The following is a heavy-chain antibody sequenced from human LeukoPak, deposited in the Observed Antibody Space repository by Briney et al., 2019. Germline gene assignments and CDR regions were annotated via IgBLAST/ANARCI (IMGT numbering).Heavy chain of an antibody. V-gene: IGHV3-11*04. Sequence: PGGSLRLSXAASGFTFSDYYMSWIRQAPGKGLEWVSYISSSGSTIYYADSVKGRFTISRDNAKNSLYLQMNSLRAEDTAVYYCARDRYYDSSGYIGYWGQGTLVTVSS. CDR1: GFTFSDYY. CDR3: ARDRYYDSSGYIGY. J-gene: IGHJ4*02. D-gene: IGHD3-22*01. CDR2: ISSSGSTI.